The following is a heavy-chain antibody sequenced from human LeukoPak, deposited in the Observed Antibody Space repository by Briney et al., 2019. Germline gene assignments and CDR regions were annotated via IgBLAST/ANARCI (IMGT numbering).Heavy chain of an antibody. CDR3: ARDHYYDSSGYAEFDY. D-gene: IGHD3-22*01. CDR1: RYTFTGYY. V-gene: IGHV1-2*06. J-gene: IGHJ4*02. Sequence: ASVKVSCKASRYTFTGYYMHWVRPTPGGGLEWMGRINPNRGGTNYAQKLQGRVTMTRDTSISTAYMELSRLRSDDTAVYYCARDHYYDSSGYAEFDYWGQGTLVTVSS. CDR2: INPNRGGT.